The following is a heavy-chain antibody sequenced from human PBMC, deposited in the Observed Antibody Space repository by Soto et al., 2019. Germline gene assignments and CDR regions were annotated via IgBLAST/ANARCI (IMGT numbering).Heavy chain of an antibody. D-gene: IGHD3-10*01. CDR3: ANHQFGRLDAFDI. J-gene: IGHJ3*02. V-gene: IGHV3-23*01. Sequence: GGSLRLSCAASGFTFSSYAMSWVRQAPGKGLEWVSAISGSGGSTYYADSVKGRFTISRDNSKNTLYLQMNSLRAEDPAVYYCANHQFGRLDAFDIWGQGTMVTVSS. CDR2: ISGSGGST. CDR1: GFTFSSYA.